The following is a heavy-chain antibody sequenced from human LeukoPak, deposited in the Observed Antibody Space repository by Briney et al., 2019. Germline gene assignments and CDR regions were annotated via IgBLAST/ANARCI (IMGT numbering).Heavy chain of an antibody. CDR1: GFNFDDYA. J-gene: IGHJ4*02. D-gene: IGHD4-17*01. CDR3: AKAHDYGDYAGFDY. Sequence: PGGSLRLSCAASGFNFDDYAMHWVRQAPGKGLEWVSGISWNSGNIAYADSVKGRFTISRDSAKTSLYLQINNLRAEDTALYYCAKAHDYGDYAGFDYWGQGTQVSVSS. V-gene: IGHV3-9*01. CDR2: ISWNSGNI.